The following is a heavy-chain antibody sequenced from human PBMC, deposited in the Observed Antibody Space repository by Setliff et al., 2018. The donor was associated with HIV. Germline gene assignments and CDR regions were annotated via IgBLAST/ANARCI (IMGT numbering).Heavy chain of an antibody. D-gene: IGHD3-22*01. CDR3: ARGNYYDSSVWVGPDV. J-gene: IGHJ6*04. CDR2: IIPIFGTT. CDR1: GVTFTTYT. Sequence: GASVKVSCKASGVTFTTYTITWVRQAPGQGLECMGGIIPIFGTTNYAQKFQGRVTITADASTSTSFMELSGLRSDDTVVYYCARGNYYDSSVWVGPDVWGKGTTVTVSS. V-gene: IGHV1-69*13.